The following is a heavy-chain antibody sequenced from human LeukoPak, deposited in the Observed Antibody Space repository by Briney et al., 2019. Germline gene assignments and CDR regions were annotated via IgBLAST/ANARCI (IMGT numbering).Heavy chain of an antibody. CDR1: GFTVGDFA. CDR2: IRSKGYGGTT. J-gene: IGHJ1*01. D-gene: IGHD6-19*01. CDR3: TRDLKAGNRGY. Sequence: GRSLRLSCTASGFTVGDFAMSWFRQAPGKGLEWVGIIRSKGYGGTTEYAAPVKGRFTISRDDSKSIAYLQMNSLKTEDTAVYYCTRDLKAGNRGYWGQGTLVTVSS. V-gene: IGHV3-49*03.